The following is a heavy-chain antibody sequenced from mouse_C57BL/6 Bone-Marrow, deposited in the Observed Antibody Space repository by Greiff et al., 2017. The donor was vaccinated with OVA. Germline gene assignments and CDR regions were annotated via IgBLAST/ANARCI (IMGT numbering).Heavy chain of an antibody. CDR1: GFTFSDYG. J-gene: IGHJ4*01. D-gene: IGHD2-3*01. V-gene: IGHV5-17*01. CDR3: ARIGDGYPDYAMDD. Sequence: EVKVVESGGGLVKPGGSLKLSCAASGFTFSDYGMHWVRQAPEKGLEWVAYISSGSSTIYYADTVKGRFTISRDNAKNTLFLQMTSLRSEDTAMYYGARIGDGYPDYAMDDWGQGTSVTVSS. CDR2: ISSGSSTI.